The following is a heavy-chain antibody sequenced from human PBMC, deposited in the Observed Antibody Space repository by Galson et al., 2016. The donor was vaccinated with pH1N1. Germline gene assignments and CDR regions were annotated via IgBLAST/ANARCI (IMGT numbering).Heavy chain of an antibody. D-gene: IGHD3-10*01. CDR3: AKKMGFGDLLYNFDY. V-gene: IGHV3-30*02. Sequence: SLRLSCAASGFTFSSYDMHWVRQAPGKGLEWVAFIRYDGSNNDGSNKYYIDSVKGRFTVSRDNSKNTLYLQMRSLRAEDTAVYYCAKKMGFGDLLYNFDYWGQGTLVTASS. J-gene: IGHJ4*02. CDR2: IRYDGSNNDGSNK. CDR1: GFTFSSYD.